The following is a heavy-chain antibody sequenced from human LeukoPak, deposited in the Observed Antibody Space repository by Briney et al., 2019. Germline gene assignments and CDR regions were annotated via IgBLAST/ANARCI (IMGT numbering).Heavy chain of an antibody. Sequence: SETLSLTCTVSGGSISSGDYSWSWIRQPPGKGLEWIGYIYYSGSTYYNPSLKSRVTISVDTSKNQFSLKLSSVTAADTAVYYCARYYSNYVFWFDPWGQGTLVTVSS. CDR1: GGSISSGDYS. V-gene: IGHV4-30-4*01. CDR3: ARYYSNYVFWFDP. J-gene: IGHJ5*02. CDR2: IYYSGST. D-gene: IGHD4-4*01.